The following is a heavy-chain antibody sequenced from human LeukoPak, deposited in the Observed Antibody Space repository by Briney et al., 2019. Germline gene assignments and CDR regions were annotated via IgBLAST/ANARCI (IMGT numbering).Heavy chain of an antibody. J-gene: IGHJ5*02. V-gene: IGHV3-33*01. D-gene: IGHD6-19*01. CDR1: GFTFSSYG. CDR3: ASSSGYNWFDP. CDR2: IWYDGSNK. Sequence: GRSLRLSCAASGFTFSSYGMHWVRQAPGKGLERAAVIWYDGSNKYYADSVKGRFTISRDNSMNTLYLQMNSLRADDTAVYYCASSSGYNWFDPWGQGTLVTVSS.